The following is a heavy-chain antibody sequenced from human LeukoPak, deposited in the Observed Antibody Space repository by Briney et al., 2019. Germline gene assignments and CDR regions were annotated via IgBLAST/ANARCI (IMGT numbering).Heavy chain of an antibody. CDR3: AKGYRGVTNLAFDY. D-gene: IGHD4-17*01. Sequence: GGSLRLSCAASGFTFSSYAMSWVRQAPGKGLEWVSAISGSGGNTYYADSVKDRFTISRDNSKNTMYLQMSRLRAEDTAVYYCAKGYRGVTNLAFDYWGQGTLVTVSS. CDR1: GFTFSSYA. CDR2: ISGSGGNT. V-gene: IGHV3-23*01. J-gene: IGHJ4*02.